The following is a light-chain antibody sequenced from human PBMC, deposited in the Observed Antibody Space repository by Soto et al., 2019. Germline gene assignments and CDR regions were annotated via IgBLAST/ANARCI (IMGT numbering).Light chain of an antibody. CDR3: SSYTSIPTLV. CDR1: SSDVGNYNY. CDR2: EVS. Sequence: QSVLTQPASVSGSPGQSITISCTGTSSDVGNYNYVSWYQHHPGKAPKLIIFEVSHRPSGVSNRFSGSKSGNTASLTISGLQPEDEADYYCSSYTSIPTLVFGGGTKLTV. V-gene: IGLV2-14*01. J-gene: IGLJ2*01.